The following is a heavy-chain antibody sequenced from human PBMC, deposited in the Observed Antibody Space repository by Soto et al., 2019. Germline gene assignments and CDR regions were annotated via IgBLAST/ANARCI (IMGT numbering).Heavy chain of an antibody. CDR3: SKLPLRRYYYYYYGMDV. J-gene: IGHJ6*02. D-gene: IGHD4-17*01. CDR2: IYPGDSDT. V-gene: IGHV5-51*01. CDR1: GYSFTSYW. Sequence: GESLKISCKGSGYSFTSYWIGWVRQMPGKGLEWMGIIYPGDSDTRYSPSFQGQVTISADKSISTAYLQWSSLKASDTAMYYCSKLPLRRYYYYYYGMDVWGQGTTVTVSS.